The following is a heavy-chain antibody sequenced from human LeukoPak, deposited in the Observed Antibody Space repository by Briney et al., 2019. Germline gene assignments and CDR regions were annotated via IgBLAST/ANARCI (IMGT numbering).Heavy chain of an antibody. CDR2: ISGSGGST. V-gene: IGHV3-23*01. J-gene: IGHJ4*02. Sequence: PAGGSLRLSCAASGFTFSSYGMSWVRQAPGKGLEWVSAISGSGGSTYYADSVKGRFTISRDNSKNTLYLQMNSLRAEDTAVYYCARDKYSGSYPLDYWGQGTLVTVSS. CDR3: ARDKYSGSYPLDY. CDR1: GFTFSSYG. D-gene: IGHD1-26*01.